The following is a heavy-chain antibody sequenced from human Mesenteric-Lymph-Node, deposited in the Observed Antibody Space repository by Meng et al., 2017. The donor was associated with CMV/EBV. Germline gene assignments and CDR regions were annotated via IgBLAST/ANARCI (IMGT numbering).Heavy chain of an antibody. CDR2: INHSGST. Sequence: KQGGAGLLKPSGALSLTCAVSVGSFSGSYWSWTRQPPGKGLEWIGEINHSGSTNYNPSLKSRVTISVDTSKNQFSLKLSSLTAADTAVYYCARHQRWLKSEGGFNYWGQGTLVTVSS. V-gene: IGHV4-34*01. CDR1: VGSFSGSY. D-gene: IGHD4-23*01. CDR3: ARHQRWLKSEGGFNY. J-gene: IGHJ4*02.